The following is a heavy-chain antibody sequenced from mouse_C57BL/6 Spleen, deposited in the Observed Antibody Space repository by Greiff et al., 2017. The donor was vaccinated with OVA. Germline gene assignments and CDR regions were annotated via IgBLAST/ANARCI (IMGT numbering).Heavy chain of an antibody. CDR2: IYPGNSDT. V-gene: IGHV1-5*01. J-gene: IGHJ4*01. CDR1: GYTFTSYW. CDR3: TRCRLGKDAMDY. Sequence: VQLQQSGTVLARPGASVKMSCKTSGYTFTSYWMHWVKQRPGQGLEWIGAIYPGNSDTSYNQKFKGKAKLTAVTSASTAYMELSSLTNEDSAVYYCTRCRLGKDAMDYCGQGTSVTVSS. D-gene: IGHD4-1*01.